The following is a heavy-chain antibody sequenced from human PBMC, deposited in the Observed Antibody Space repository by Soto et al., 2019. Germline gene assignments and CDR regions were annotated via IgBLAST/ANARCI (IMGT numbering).Heavy chain of an antibody. CDR3: ARDLHYYDRSGYFGFDY. Sequence: SETLSLTCTVSGGSISSGDYYWSWIRQPPGKGLEWIGYIYYSGSTYYNPSLKSRVTISVDTSKNQFSLKMSSVTAADTAVYYCARDLHYYDRSGYFGFDYWGQGNLVTVSS. D-gene: IGHD3-22*01. CDR2: IYYSGST. V-gene: IGHV4-30-4*01. CDR1: GGSISSGDYY. J-gene: IGHJ4*02.